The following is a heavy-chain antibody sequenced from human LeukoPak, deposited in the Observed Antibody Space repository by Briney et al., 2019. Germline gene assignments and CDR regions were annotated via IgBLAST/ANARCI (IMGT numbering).Heavy chain of an antibody. V-gene: IGHV4-34*01. CDR1: GGSFSGYY. Sequence: SETLSLTCAVYGGSFSGYYWSWIRQPPGKGLEWIGEINHSGSTNYNPSLKSRVTISVDTSKNQFSLKLSSVTAADTAVYYCARGQVPRQQQLVLHFDYWGQGTLVTVSS. CDR3: ARGQVPRQQQLVLHFDY. D-gene: IGHD6-13*01. J-gene: IGHJ4*02. CDR2: INHSGST.